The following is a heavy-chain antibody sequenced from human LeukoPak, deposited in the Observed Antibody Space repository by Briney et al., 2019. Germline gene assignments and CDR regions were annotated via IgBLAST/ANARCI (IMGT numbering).Heavy chain of an antibody. CDR2: INPNSGGT. Sequence: ASVRVSCKASGYTFTGYYMHWVRQAPGQGLEWMGWINPNSGGTNYAQKFQGRVTMTRDTSISTAYMELSRLRSDDTAVYYCARDRTRTGYSSGWYHDYWGQGTLVTVSS. CDR3: ARDRTRTGYSSGWYHDY. V-gene: IGHV1-2*02. D-gene: IGHD6-19*01. J-gene: IGHJ4*02. CDR1: GYTFTGYY.